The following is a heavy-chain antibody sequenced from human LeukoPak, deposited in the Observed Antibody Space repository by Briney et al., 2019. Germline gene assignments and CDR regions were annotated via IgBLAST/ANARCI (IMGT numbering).Heavy chain of an antibody. CDR3: IRDSSSSFDY. V-gene: IGHV3-74*01. CDR1: GYTFTTYW. Sequence: PGGSLRLSRAASGYTFTTYWTHWVRQAPGKGLVWVSLINSDGSNTGYAGSVKGRFTISRDNAKNMVYLQMNSLRAEDTAVYYCIRDSSSSFDYWGQGTLVTVSS. D-gene: IGHD6-13*01. J-gene: IGHJ4*02. CDR2: INSDGSNT.